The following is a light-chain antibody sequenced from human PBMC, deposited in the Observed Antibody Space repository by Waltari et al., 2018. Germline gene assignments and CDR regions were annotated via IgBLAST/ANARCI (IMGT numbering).Light chain of an antibody. CDR1: QFRNTW. CDR2: DAT. J-gene: IGKJ4*01. Sequence: TQFRNTWVAWYQQKPGKAPRILVHDATNRQSGVPSRFSGSGSGTEFTLTITNLQAEDSATYYCHLASTFPCAFGGGTRVDI. V-gene: IGKV1-12*02. CDR3: HLASTFPCA.